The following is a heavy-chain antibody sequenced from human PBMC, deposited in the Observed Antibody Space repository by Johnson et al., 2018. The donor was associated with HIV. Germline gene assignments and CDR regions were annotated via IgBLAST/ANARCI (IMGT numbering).Heavy chain of an antibody. J-gene: IGHJ3*02. V-gene: IGHV3-33*01. CDR2: IWYDGSNK. CDR3: ARDYYDLPWGYDAFDI. D-gene: IGHD3-22*01. Sequence: QVQLVESGGGVVQPGRSLRLSCPASGFTFSSYGMHWVRQAPGKGLEWVAVIWYDGSNKYYADSVKGRFTISRDNSKNTLYLQMNSLRAEDTAVYYCARDYYDLPWGYDAFDIWGQGTMVTVSS. CDR1: GFTFSSYG.